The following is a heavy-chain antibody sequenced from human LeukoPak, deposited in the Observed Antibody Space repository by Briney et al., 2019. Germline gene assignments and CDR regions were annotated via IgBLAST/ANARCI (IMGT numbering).Heavy chain of an antibody. J-gene: IGHJ4*02. CDR2: IIPIFGTA. CDR1: GGTFSSYA. Sequence: ASVKVSCKASGGTFSSYAISWVRQAPGQGLEWMGGIIPIFGTANYAQKFQGRVTITADKSTSTAYMELSSPRSEDTAVYYCARNYGDYGYFDYWGQGTLVTVSS. CDR3: ARNYGDYGYFDY. V-gene: IGHV1-69*06. D-gene: IGHD4-17*01.